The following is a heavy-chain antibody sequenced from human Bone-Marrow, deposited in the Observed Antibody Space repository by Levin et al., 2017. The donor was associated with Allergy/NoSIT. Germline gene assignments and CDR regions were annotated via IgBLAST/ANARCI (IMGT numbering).Heavy chain of an antibody. CDR1: GFTFNNFA. D-gene: IGHD1-26*01. Sequence: GESLKISCAASGFTFNNFAMSWVRQAPGKGLDWVSGISGSGSSTYYTDSVKGRFTISRDNSKNTVYLQMNSLRAEDTAVYYCAKDRMSAGSNFDYWGQGTLVTVSS. V-gene: IGHV3-23*01. CDR2: ISGSGSST. J-gene: IGHJ4*02. CDR3: AKDRMSAGSNFDY.